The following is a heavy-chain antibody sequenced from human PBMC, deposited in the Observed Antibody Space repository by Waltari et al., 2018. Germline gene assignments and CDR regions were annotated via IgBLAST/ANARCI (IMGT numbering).Heavy chain of an antibody. J-gene: IGHJ5*02. CDR3: ARAGYFYGSGSYSWFEP. D-gene: IGHD3-10*01. CDR2: IYSDWST. Sequence: QLQLQESGPGLVKPSETLSLTCSVSGGSISSGNYYWGWIRQPPGMGLEWIGSIYSDWSTYDNPSLKSRVIMSVDTSKNQFSLKLNSVTAADTAVYYCARAGYFYGSGSYSWFEPWGQGTLVTVSS. CDR1: GGSISSGNYY. V-gene: IGHV4-39*07.